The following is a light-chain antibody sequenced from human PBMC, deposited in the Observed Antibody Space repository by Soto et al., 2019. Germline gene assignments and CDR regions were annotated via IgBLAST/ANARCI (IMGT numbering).Light chain of an antibody. Sequence: EIVVTQSPATLSLSPGERATLSCRASQSVSSYLAWYQQKPGQAPRLLIYGASTRATGIPARFSGSGSGTEFTLTISSLQSEDFAVYYCQQYYDWPITFGQGTRLEI. CDR2: GAS. CDR3: QQYYDWPIT. CDR1: QSVSSY. J-gene: IGKJ5*01. V-gene: IGKV3-15*01.